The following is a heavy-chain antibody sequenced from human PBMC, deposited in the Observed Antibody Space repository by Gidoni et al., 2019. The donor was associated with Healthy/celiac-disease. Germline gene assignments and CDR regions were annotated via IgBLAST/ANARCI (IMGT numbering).Heavy chain of an antibody. Sequence: EVQLVQSGAEEKKTGESRKISCKGSGYSFTSYWIGWVRQMPGKGLEWMGIIYPGDSYSSYSPSFQGQVTISADKSISTSYLQWSSLKASDTAMYYCARHQVDYCSSTSCYGAAFDIWGQGTMVTVSS. CDR2: IYPGDSYS. D-gene: IGHD2-2*01. J-gene: IGHJ3*02. V-gene: IGHV5-51*01. CDR3: ARHQVDYCSSTSCYGAAFDI. CDR1: GYSFTSYW.